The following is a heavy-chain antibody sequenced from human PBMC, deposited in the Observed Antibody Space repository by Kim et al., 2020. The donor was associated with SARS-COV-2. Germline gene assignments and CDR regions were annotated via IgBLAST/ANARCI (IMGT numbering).Heavy chain of an antibody. CDR1: GFTFSAHY. CDR3: ARDRAAALDY. J-gene: IGHJ4*02. CDR2: TKHEAESYTT. D-gene: IGHD6-13*01. V-gene: IGHV3-72*01. Sequence: GGSLRLSCAASGFTFSAHYMDWVRKAPGKGLERVARTKHEAESYTTNYAASVEGRFTVSRDDSKNSLCLQMNSLRPEDTAVYYCARDRAAALDYWGQGTLVTVSS.